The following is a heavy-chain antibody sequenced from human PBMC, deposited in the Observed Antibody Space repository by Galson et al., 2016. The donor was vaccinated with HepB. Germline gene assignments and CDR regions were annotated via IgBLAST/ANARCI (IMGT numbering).Heavy chain of an antibody. J-gene: IGHJ6*02. CDR2: IYPGDYGI. CDR3: ARSLTGSYYFWGAIYNYYAMDV. D-gene: IGHD3-3*01. Sequence: QSGAEVKKAGESLKISCKGSGYTFGSYWVGWVRQMPGKGLEWMGIIYPGDYGIRYGPSFQGHVTISVDKSISTAYLQWSSLTASDTARYYCARSLTGSYYFWGAIYNYYAMDVWGQGTTVIVS. CDR1: GYTFGSYW. V-gene: IGHV5-51*01.